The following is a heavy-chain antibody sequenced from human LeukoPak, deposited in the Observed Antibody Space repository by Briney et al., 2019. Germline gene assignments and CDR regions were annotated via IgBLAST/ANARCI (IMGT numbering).Heavy chain of an antibody. CDR2: INHSGST. CDR1: GGSFSGYY. CDR3: ARAFPWEPIRGYFDY. J-gene: IGHJ4*02. V-gene: IGHV4-34*01. Sequence: PSETLSLTCAVYGGSFSGYYWSWIRQPPGKGLEWIGEINHSGSTNYNPSLKSRVTISVDTSKNQFSLKLSSVTAADTAVYYCARAFPWEPIRGYFDYWGQGTLVTVSS. D-gene: IGHD1-26*01.